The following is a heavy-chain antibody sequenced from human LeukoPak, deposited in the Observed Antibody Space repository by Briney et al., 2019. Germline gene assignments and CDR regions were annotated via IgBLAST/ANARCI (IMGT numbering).Heavy chain of an antibody. CDR1: GYTFTSYY. V-gene: IGHV1-46*01. CDR3: ARAVDSGSYGMDV. CDR2: INPSGGST. Sequence: ASVKVSCKASGYTFTSYYIYWVRQAPGQGLEWMGIINPSGGSTTYAQKFQGRVTMTRDTSTSIICMELSSLKSEDTAVYYCARAVDSGSYGMDVWGQGTTVTVSS. J-gene: IGHJ6*02. D-gene: IGHD6-19*01.